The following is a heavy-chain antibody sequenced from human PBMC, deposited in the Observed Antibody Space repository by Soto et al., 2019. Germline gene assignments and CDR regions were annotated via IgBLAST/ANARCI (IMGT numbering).Heavy chain of an antibody. D-gene: IGHD6-13*01. J-gene: IGHJ4*02. Sequence: QLQLQESGPGLVKPSETLSLTCTVSGDSISVSPYFWGWIRQPPGKGLEWIASNFYDGYTVYTPSLKSRAFISVDTSKNQFSLKLTSVAAADTAIYFCARLQAAVPHYWGQGTLVIVSS. V-gene: IGHV4-39*01. CDR3: ARLQAAVPHY. CDR2: NFYDGYT. CDR1: GDSISVSPYF.